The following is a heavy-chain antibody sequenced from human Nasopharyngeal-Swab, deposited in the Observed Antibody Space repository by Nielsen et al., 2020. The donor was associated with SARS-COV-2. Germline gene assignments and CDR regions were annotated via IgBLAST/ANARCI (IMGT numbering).Heavy chain of an antibody. CDR1: GFTFSSYS. D-gene: IGHD6-13*01. CDR3: ARDPLSSWQAIGNWYFDL. J-gene: IGHJ2*01. CDR2: ASSTSTYI. Sequence: GESLKISCAASGFTFSSYSMNWVCQAPGKGLEWVSSASSTSTYIYYADSVKGRFTISRDNAKNSLYLLLNSLRAEDSAVYYCARDPLSSWQAIGNWYFDLWGRGTLVTVSS. V-gene: IGHV3-21*06.